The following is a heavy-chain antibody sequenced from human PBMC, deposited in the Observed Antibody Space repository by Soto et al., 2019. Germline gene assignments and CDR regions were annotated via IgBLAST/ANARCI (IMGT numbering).Heavy chain of an antibody. CDR3: ARIRGYWYGLDV. V-gene: IGHV3-23*01. CDR1: GFTLSTYG. Sequence: GGSLRLSCAGSGFTLSTYGMTWVRQAPGKGLEWVSAITGTGGNTYYVDSVKGRFTSSRDNSKNMLYLQMNSVRVEDTAVYYCARIRGYWYGLDVWGQGPTVTVYS. CDR2: ITGTGGNT. J-gene: IGHJ6*02.